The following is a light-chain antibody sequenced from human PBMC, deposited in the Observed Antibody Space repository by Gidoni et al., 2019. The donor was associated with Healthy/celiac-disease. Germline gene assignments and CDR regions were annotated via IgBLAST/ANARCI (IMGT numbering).Light chain of an antibody. Sequence: DVVLTQSLLSLPVTLGQPAPISSRSSQSLVYSDGNTSLNWFQQRPGQSPRRLIYKVSNPDAGVPDRFSGSGSGTDFTLKISRVEAEDVGVYYCMQGTHWPPTFGQGTKVEIK. CDR2: KVS. CDR3: MQGTHWPPT. J-gene: IGKJ1*01. CDR1: QSLVYSDGNTS. V-gene: IGKV2-30*01.